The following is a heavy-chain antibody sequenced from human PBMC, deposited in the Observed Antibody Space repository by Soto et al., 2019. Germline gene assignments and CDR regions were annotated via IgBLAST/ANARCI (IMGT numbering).Heavy chain of an antibody. CDR2: IYYSGST. CDR3: ARLGSGWYAFDT. CDR1: GGSISSYY. D-gene: IGHD6-19*01. V-gene: IGHV4-59*08. J-gene: IGHJ3*02. Sequence: QVQLQESGPGLVKPSETLSLTCSVSGGSISSYYWSWIRQPPGKGLDWIGDIYYSGSTNYNPSLKSRVTLSEDTSKNQFSLKLSSVTAADTAVYYCARLGSGWYAFDTWGQGTMVTVSS.